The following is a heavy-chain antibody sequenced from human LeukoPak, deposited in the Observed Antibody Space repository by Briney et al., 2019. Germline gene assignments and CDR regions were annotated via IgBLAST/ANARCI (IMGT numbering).Heavy chain of an antibody. CDR3: ASSPLYSGSSYFGY. J-gene: IGHJ4*02. Sequence: PSETLSLTCTVSVGSISSSIYYWGWIRQPPGKGLEWIGSIYYSGSTYYNPSLKSRVTISVDTSKNQFSLKLSSVTAAGTAVYYCASSPLYSGSSYFGYWGQGTLVTVSS. CDR2: IYYSGST. CDR1: VGSISSSIYY. D-gene: IGHD1-26*01. V-gene: IGHV4-39*01.